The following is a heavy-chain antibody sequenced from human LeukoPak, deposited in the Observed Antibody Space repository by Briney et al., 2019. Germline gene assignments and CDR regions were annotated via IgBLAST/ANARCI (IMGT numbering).Heavy chain of an antibody. D-gene: IGHD3-3*01. V-gene: IGHV4-34*01. Sequence: TSETLSLTCAVHGGSFSGYYWSWIRQPPGKGLEWIGEINHSGSTNYNPSLKSRVTISVDTSKNQFSLKLSSVTAADTAVYYCARGLTRTVPHHFDYWGQGTLVTVSS. CDR1: GGSFSGYY. J-gene: IGHJ4*02. CDR2: INHSGST. CDR3: ARGLTRTVPHHFDY.